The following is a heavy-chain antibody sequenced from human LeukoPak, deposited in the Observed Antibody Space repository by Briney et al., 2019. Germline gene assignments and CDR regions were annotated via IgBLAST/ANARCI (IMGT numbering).Heavy chain of an antibody. CDR1: GGSINSHTYY. V-gene: IGHV4-39*01. Sequence: PSETLFLTCTVSGGSINSHTYYWGWIHQPPGKGLEWIGSVYYDGTSYSNPSLKSRVAVFVDTSRDQFSLDLSFVTAADTALYYCVRHISTNTGYFDSCGQGTLVSVSS. D-gene: IGHD5-24*01. CDR3: VRHISTNTGYFDS. J-gene: IGHJ4*02. CDR2: VYYDGTS.